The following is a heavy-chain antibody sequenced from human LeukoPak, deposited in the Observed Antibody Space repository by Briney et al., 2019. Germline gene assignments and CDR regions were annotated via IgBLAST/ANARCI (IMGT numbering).Heavy chain of an antibody. V-gene: IGHV4-59*01. J-gene: IGHJ4*02. D-gene: IGHD6-13*01. Sequence: SETLSLTCTVSGGSISSYYWSWIRQPPGKGLEWIGYIYYSGSTNYNPSLKSRVTISVDTSKNQFSLKLSSVTAADTAVYYCVRGYSSSWNYFDYWGQGTLVTVSS. CDR3: VRGYSSSWNYFDY. CDR2: IYYSGST. CDR1: GGSISSYY.